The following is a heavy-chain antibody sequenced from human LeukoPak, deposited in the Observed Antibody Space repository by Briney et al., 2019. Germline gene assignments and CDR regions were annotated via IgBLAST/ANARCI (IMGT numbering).Heavy chain of an antibody. Sequence: ASVKVSCKASGYTFTGYYMHWVRQAPGQGLEWMGWINPNSGGTNYAQKFQGRVTMTRDTSISTAYMELSRLRSDDTAVYYCARLANSGYDFFFRYWGQGSLVTVSS. CDR2: INPNSGGT. CDR3: ARLANSGYDFFFRY. D-gene: IGHD5-12*01. V-gene: IGHV1-2*02. CDR1: GYTFTGYY. J-gene: IGHJ4*02.